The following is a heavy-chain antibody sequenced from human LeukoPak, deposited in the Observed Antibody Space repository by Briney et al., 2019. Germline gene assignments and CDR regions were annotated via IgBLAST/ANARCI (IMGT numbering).Heavy chain of an antibody. V-gene: IGHV4-34*01. CDR3: ARRGIVVVVAARRANWFDP. CDR2: MNHSGST. D-gene: IGHD2-15*01. CDR1: GGSFSGYY. J-gene: IGHJ5*02. Sequence: SETLSLTCAVYGGSFSGYYWSWIRQPPGKGLEWIGEMNHSGSTNYNPSLKSRVTISVDTSKNQFSLKLSSVTAADTAVYYCARRGIVVVVAARRANWFDPWGQGTLVTVSS.